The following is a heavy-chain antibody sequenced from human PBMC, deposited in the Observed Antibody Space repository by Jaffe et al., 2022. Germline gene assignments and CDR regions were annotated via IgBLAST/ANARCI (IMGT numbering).Heavy chain of an antibody. CDR3: GRASLNCTRCGDYYYYYMDV. CDR1: GFTFGDYG. V-gene: IGHV3-49*04. Sequence: EVQLVESGGGLVQPGRSLRLSCRTSGFTFGDYGISWVRQAPGKGLEWVGFIRSKIYGGATDFAASVKDRFSISRDDSESIAYLQMDSLKIEDTAVYYCGRASLNCTRCGDYYYYYMDVWGKGTTVTVSS. CDR2: IRSKIYGGAT. J-gene: IGHJ6*03. D-gene: IGHD2-8*01.